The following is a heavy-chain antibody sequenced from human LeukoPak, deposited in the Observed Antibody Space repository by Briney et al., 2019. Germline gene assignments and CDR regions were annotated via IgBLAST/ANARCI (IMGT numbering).Heavy chain of an antibody. CDR1: GFTFSSYG. D-gene: IGHD5-18*01. Sequence: QAGGSLRLSCAASGFTFSSYGMSWVRQAPGKGLEWVSSISGSGGSTYYADSVKGRFTISRDNSKNTLYLQMNTLRVEDTAVYHCARGGYSYGFSYYYYMDVWGKGTTVTISS. CDR2: ISGSGGST. CDR3: ARGGYSYGFSYYYYMDV. V-gene: IGHV3-23*01. J-gene: IGHJ6*03.